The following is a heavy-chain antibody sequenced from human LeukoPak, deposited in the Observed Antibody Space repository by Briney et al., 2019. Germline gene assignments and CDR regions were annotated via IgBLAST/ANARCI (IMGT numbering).Heavy chain of an antibody. CDR1: GGSLSRYY. CDR3: ARVRDGYNPPFDY. V-gene: IGHV4-59*01. Sequence: PSETLSLTCTVSGGSLSRYYWSWIRQPPGKGLEWIGYIYYSGSTNYNPSLKSRVTISVDTSKNQFSLKLSSVTAADTAVYYCARVRDGYNPPFDYWGQGTLVTVSS. J-gene: IGHJ4*02. D-gene: IGHD5-24*01. CDR2: IYYSGST.